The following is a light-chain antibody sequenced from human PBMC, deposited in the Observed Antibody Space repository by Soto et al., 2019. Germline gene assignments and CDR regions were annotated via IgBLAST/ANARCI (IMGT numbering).Light chain of an antibody. CDR2: DTS. Sequence: QAVVTQEPSLTVSPGGTVTLTCRSSTGAVTSGHFPYWFQQKPGQAPRTLIYDTSNKHSWTPARFSGSLLGGKAALSLSGPQPEDEADYYCLLPYGGGGVFGGGTKLTVL. J-gene: IGLJ2*01. CDR1: TGAVTSGHF. V-gene: IGLV7-46*01. CDR3: LLPYGGGGV.